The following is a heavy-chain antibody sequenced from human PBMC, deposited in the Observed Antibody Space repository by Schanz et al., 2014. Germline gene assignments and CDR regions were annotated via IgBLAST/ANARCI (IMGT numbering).Heavy chain of an antibody. CDR3: AKDISDTSGKDDY. D-gene: IGHD3-22*01. V-gene: IGHV3-23*04. J-gene: IGHJ4*02. CDR1: GFTFSSYA. CDR2: ISGTGGDDT. Sequence: EVQLVESGGGLVQPGGSLRLSCAASGFTFSSYAMSWVRQAPGKGLEWVSAISGTGGDDTYYADSVKGRFTISRDNSKNTLFLQMNSLRVEDSAIYYCAKDISDTSGKDDYWGQGTLVTVSA.